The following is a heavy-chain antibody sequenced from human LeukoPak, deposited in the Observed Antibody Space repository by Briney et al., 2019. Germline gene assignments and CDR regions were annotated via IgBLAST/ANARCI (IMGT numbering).Heavy chain of an antibody. J-gene: IGHJ6*04. CDR3: ARECLPEQWPPNPDYYYYGMDV. Sequence: ASVKVSCKASGYTFTSYAMHWVRQAPGQRLEWMGWINAGNGNTKYSQKFQGRVTMTRDTSTSTVYMELSSLRSEDTAVYYCARECLPEQWPPNPDYYYYGMDVWGKGTTVTVSS. V-gene: IGHV1-3*01. CDR2: INAGNGNT. CDR1: GYTFTSYA. D-gene: IGHD6-19*01.